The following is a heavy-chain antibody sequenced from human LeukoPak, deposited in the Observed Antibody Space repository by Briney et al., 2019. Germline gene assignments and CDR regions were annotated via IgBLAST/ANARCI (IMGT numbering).Heavy chain of an antibody. J-gene: IGHJ4*02. CDR1: GGTFSSYA. CDR2: IIPIFGTA. Sequence: ASVKVSCKASGGTFSSYAISWVRQAPGQGLEWMGGIIPIFGTANYAQKFQGRVTITADESTSTAYMELGSLRSEDTAVYYCARDSNIAAASLQTLVDWGRGTLVTVSS. D-gene: IGHD6-13*01. CDR3: ARDSNIAAASLQTLVD. V-gene: IGHV1-69*01.